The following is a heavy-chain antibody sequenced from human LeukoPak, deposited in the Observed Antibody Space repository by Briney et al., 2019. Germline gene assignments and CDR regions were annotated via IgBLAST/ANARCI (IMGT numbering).Heavy chain of an antibody. CDR2: ISGSGGST. J-gene: IGHJ4*02. Sequence: PGGSLRLSRAASGFTFSSYAMSWVRQAPGKGLEWVSAISGSGGSTYYADSVKGRFTISRDNSKNTLYLQMNSLRAEDTAVYYCAKGNSSSWYAPLDYWGQGTLVTVSS. CDR1: GFTFSSYA. CDR3: AKGNSSSWYAPLDY. V-gene: IGHV3-23*01. D-gene: IGHD6-13*01.